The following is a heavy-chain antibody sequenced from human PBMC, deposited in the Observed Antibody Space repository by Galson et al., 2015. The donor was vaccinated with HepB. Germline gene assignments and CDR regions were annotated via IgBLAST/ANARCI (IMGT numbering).Heavy chain of an antibody. J-gene: IGHJ6*02. CDR1: GGSFSGYY. CDR3: ARGDFVVVPAAIEYYYYGMDV. CDR2: INHSGST. V-gene: IGHV4-34*01. Sequence: ETLSLTCAVYGGSFSGYYWSWIRQPPGKGLEWIGEINHSGSTNYNPSLKSRVTISVDTSKNQFSLKLSSVTAADTAVYYCARGDFVVVPAAIEYYYYGMDVWGQGTTVTVSS. D-gene: IGHD2-2*01.